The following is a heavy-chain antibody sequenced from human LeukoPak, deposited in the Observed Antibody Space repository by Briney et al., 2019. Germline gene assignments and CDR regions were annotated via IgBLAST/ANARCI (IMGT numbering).Heavy chain of an antibody. V-gene: IGHV4-59*01. Sequence: SETLSLTCTVPGGSLSSYYWSWIRQPPGKGLEWIGHIYYSGSTNYNPSLKSRVTISVDTSKNQFSLKLSSVTAADTDVYYCAREHRWFGELSLIQSGMDVRGKGTTVTVSS. CDR2: IYYSGST. J-gene: IGHJ6*04. CDR3: AREHRWFGELSLIQSGMDV. CDR1: GGSLSSYY. D-gene: IGHD3-10*01.